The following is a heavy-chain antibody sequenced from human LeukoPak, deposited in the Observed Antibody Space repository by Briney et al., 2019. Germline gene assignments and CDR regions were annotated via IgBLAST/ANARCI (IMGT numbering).Heavy chain of an antibody. J-gene: IGHJ4*02. CDR2: ISSSSSYI. V-gene: IGHV3-21*01. CDR3: ARGIDYDILTGYNY. D-gene: IGHD3-9*01. Sequence: GGSLRLSCAASGFTFSSYNMNWVRQAPGKGLEWVSSISSSSSYIYYADSVKGRFTISRDNAKNSLYLRMNSLRAEDTAVYYCARGIDYDILTGYNYWGQGTLVTVSS. CDR1: GFTFSSYN.